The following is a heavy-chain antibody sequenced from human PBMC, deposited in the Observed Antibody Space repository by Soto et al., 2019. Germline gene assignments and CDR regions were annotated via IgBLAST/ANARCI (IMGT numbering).Heavy chain of an antibody. CDR2: IYYSGST. V-gene: IGHV4-59*01. J-gene: IGHJ6*02. CDR3: ARSAYYYYLLAA. Sequence: ETLSLTCTVSGGSISSYYWSWIRQPPGKGLEWIGYIYYSGSTNYNPSLKSRVTISVDTSMNQFSLKLSSMTAADTAVYYCARSAYYYYLLAAWGQGNTVTVSS. CDR1: GGSISSYY.